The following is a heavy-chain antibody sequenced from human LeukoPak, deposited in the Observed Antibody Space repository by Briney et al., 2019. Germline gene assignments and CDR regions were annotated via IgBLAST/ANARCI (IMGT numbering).Heavy chain of an antibody. Sequence: KASQTLSLTCTVSGGSISSGDYYWSWIRQPPGKGLEWIGYIYYSGSIYYNPSLKSRVTISVDTSKNQFSLKLSSVTAADTAVYYCAREYDYGDYPGYWGQGTLVTVSS. D-gene: IGHD4-17*01. CDR2: IYYSGSI. CDR3: AREYDYGDYPGY. V-gene: IGHV4-30-4*01. J-gene: IGHJ4*02. CDR1: GGSISSGDYY.